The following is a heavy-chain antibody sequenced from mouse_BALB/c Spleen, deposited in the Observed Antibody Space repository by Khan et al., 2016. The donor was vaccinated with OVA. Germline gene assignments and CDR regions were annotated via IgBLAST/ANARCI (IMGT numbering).Heavy chain of an antibody. CDR3: ARSTDSYYFDY. CDR1: GYSFPSYW. D-gene: IGHD2-4*01. Sequence: VQLQQSGTVLARPGASVKMSCKASGYSFPSYWMHWVKQRPGQGLEWIGAINPGISDTRYNQEFKGKAKLTAVTSASTAYMELSSLTTEDSAVYYCARSTDSYYFDYWGQGTSVTVSS. CDR2: INPGISDT. V-gene: IGHV1-5*01. J-gene: IGHJ2*02.